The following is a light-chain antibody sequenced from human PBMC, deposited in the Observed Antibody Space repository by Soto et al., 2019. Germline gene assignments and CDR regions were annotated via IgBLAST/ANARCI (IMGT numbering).Light chain of an antibody. Sequence: QSVLTQPRSVSGSPGQSVTISCTGTSSDVGGYNYVSWYQQHPGKAPKLMIYDVSKRPSGVPDRFSGSKSGNTASLTISGLQAEDEADYYCCSYAGSYSIFGTRTKVTVL. J-gene: IGLJ1*01. CDR3: CSYAGSYSI. CDR1: SSDVGGYNY. V-gene: IGLV2-11*01. CDR2: DVS.